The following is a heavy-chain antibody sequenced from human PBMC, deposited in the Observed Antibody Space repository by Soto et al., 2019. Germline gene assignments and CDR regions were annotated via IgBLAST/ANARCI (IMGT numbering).Heavy chain of an antibody. J-gene: IGHJ5*02. V-gene: IGHV3-15*01. CDR2: IKSKKDGGTI. CDR3: TTDRYSSSWYWFDP. CDR1: GFTFSNAW. D-gene: IGHD6-13*01. Sequence: GGALRLSCAASGFTFSNAWMSWVRQAPGKGLGWGGRIKSKKDGGTIDYAATVKGRITISRDDSKNTLYMQRNSLKTEDTGVYYCTTDRYSSSWYWFDPWGQGTLVTVSS.